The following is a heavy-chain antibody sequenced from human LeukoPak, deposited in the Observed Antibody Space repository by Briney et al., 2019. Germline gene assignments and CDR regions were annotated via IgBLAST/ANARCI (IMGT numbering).Heavy chain of an antibody. V-gene: IGHV3-48*01. CDR1: GFTFSSYS. J-gene: IGHJ4*02. CDR2: ISSSSSTI. CDR3: AKDRDWVFDY. D-gene: IGHD3-9*01. Sequence: PGGSLRLSCAASGFTFSSYSMNWVRKAPGKGLEWVSYISSSSSTIYYADSVKGRFTISRDNAKNSLYLQMNSLRAEDTAVYYCAKDRDWVFDYWGQGTLVTVSS.